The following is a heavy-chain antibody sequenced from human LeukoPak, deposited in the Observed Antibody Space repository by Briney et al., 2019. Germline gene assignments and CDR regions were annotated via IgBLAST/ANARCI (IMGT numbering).Heavy chain of an antibody. D-gene: IGHD2-15*01. V-gene: IGHV4-59*13. CDR2: IYYSGST. CDR1: GGSISNYY. CDR3: AGDYWGYCSGSSCRYFDY. Sequence: PSETLSPTCTVSGGSISNYYWSWIRQPPGKGLEWIGFIYYSGSTNYNPSLKSRVTISVDTSKNQFSLKLSSVTAADTAVYYCAGDYWGYCSGSSCRYFDYWGQGTLVTVSS. J-gene: IGHJ4*02.